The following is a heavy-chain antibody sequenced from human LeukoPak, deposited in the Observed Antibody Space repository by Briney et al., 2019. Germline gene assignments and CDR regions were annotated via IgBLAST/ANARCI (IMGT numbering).Heavy chain of an antibody. Sequence: GSLRLSCAASGFTFSRHWMSWVRQAPGKGLEWVANIKQDGSEKYYADSVKGRFTISRDNSKNTLYLQMNSLRAEDTAVYYCVTAAGKPDYWGQGTLVTVSS. D-gene: IGHD6-13*01. CDR1: GFTFSRHW. J-gene: IGHJ4*02. V-gene: IGHV3-7*01. CDR3: VTAAGKPDY. CDR2: IKQDGSEK.